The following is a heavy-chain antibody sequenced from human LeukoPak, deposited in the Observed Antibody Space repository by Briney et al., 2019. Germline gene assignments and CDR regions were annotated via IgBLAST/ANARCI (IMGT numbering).Heavy chain of an antibody. J-gene: IGHJ3*02. CDR2: ISGSGVGT. CDR3: AKDQVISGSEASDI. D-gene: IGHD2-21*01. Sequence: GGSLRLSCAASGFTFSSYTMNWVRQAPGKGLEWVSAISGSGVGTYYADSVKGRFTISRDNSWNTLYLQMSSLRAEDTAVYYCAKDQVISGSEASDIRGQGTMVTVSS. V-gene: IGHV3-23*01. CDR1: GFTFSSYT.